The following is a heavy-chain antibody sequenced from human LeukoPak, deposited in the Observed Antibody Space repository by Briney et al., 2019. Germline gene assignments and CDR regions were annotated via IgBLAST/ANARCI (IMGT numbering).Heavy chain of an antibody. CDR3: ARGGDIIGFGEPTYFDL. CDR1: GFTFSIDD. CDR2: IATAGDT. Sequence: QPGGSLRLSCAASGFTFSIDDMHGVRQATGKGLEWVSAIATAGDTYYPGSVKGRFTISRENAKNSWYLQMNSLRAGHTPLYYCARGGDIIGFGEPTYFDLWGRGTLVTVSS. J-gene: IGHJ2*01. D-gene: IGHD3-10*01. V-gene: IGHV3-13*01.